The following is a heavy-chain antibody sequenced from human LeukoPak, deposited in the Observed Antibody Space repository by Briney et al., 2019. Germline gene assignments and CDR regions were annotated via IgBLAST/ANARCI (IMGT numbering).Heavy chain of an antibody. Sequence: SETLSLTCTVSGGSISSSSYYWGWIRQPPGKGLVWIGSIHYSGSTYYNPSLKSRVTISVDTSKNQFSLKLSSVTAADTAVYYCARSRWLPGDFDLWGRGTLVTVSS. J-gene: IGHJ2*01. V-gene: IGHV4-39*07. D-gene: IGHD5-24*01. CDR1: GGSISSSSYY. CDR2: IHYSGST. CDR3: ARSRWLPGDFDL.